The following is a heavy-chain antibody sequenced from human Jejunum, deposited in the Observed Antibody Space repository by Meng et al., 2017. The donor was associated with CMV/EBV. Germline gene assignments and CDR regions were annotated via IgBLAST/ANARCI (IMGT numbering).Heavy chain of an antibody. CDR2: IHDTGST. CDR1: GGSIGSGDYY. CDR3: ARGSIFVSFDS. D-gene: IGHD3-3*01. Sequence: QVQLQESGPGLVKPCPTLFLTCSVSGGSIGSGDYYWSWIRQPPGKGLEWIGYIHDTGSTYYNPSLKSRVDISLGTSRNHFSLTLSSVTAEDTAVYFCARGSIFVSFDSWGQGTLVTVSS. J-gene: IGHJ4*02. V-gene: IGHV4-30-4*08.